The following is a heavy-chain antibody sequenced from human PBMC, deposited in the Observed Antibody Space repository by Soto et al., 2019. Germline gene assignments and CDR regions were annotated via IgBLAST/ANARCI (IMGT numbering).Heavy chain of an antibody. Sequence: EVQLLESGGGLVQPGGSLRLSCAGSGFTFGTYGMSWVRLAPGRGLEWVSGIKSGGETTYYPDSVKGRFTISRDNAKSTLYMQMNSLRAEDTAIYYCAKAPRGGHYGVWYFDLWGRGTLVTVSS. CDR1: GFTFGTYG. V-gene: IGHV3-23*01. D-gene: IGHD3-10*01. CDR3: AKAPRGGHYGVWYFDL. J-gene: IGHJ2*01. CDR2: IKSGGETT.